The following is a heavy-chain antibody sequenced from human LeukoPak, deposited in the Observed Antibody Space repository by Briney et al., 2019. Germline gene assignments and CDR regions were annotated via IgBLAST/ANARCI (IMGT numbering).Heavy chain of an antibody. CDR1: GGSFSGYY. Sequence: SETLSLTCAVYGGSFSGYYWSWIRQPPGKGLEWIGEINHSGSTNYNPSLKSRVTISVDTSKNQFSLKLTSVTAADTAVYYCARHSIASDGARLFDYWGRGTLVTVSS. D-gene: IGHD2-21*01. CDR3: ARHSIASDGARLFDY. CDR2: INHSGST. V-gene: IGHV4-34*01. J-gene: IGHJ4*02.